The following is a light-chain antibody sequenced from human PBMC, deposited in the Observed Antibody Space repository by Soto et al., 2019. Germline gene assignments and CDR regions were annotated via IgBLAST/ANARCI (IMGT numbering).Light chain of an antibody. CDR3: QQYNSYPLT. CDR2: KAS. Sequence: DIQMTQSHSTLSSSVVYIFTITVLASQSISSWLAWYQQKPGKAPKLLIYKASSLESGVPSRFSGSGSGKEFTLTISSLQNDDFENYYCQQYNSYPLTCGQGTKVDIK. CDR1: QSISSW. V-gene: IGKV1-5*03. J-gene: IGKJ1*01.